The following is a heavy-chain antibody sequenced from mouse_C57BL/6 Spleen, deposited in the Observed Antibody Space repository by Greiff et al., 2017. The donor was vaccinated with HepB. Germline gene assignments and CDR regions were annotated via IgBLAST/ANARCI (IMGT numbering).Heavy chain of an antibody. V-gene: IGHV5-4*01. D-gene: IGHD1-2*01. Sequence: EVQRVESGGGLVKPGGSLKLSCAASGFTFSSYAMSWVRQTPEKRLEWVATISDGGSYTYYPDNVKGRFTISRDNAKNNLYLQMSHLKSEDTAMYYCARDRGYGGGYFDVWGTGTTVTVSS. CDR1: GFTFSSYA. CDR2: ISDGGSYT. J-gene: IGHJ1*03. CDR3: ARDRGYGGGYFDV.